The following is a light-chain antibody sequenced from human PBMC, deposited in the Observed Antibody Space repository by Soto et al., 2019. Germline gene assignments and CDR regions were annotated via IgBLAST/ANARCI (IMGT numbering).Light chain of an antibody. J-gene: IGLJ1*01. CDR3: CSYAGSFYV. V-gene: IGLV2-11*01. CDR2: DVS. CDR1: SSDVGGYNY. Sequence: QSVLTKPGSVSGAAGEAVTISCTGTSSDVGGYNYVSWYQQHPGKAPKLMIYDVSKRPSGVPDRFSGSKSGNTASLTISGLQAEDEADYYCCSYAGSFYVFGTGTKVTVL.